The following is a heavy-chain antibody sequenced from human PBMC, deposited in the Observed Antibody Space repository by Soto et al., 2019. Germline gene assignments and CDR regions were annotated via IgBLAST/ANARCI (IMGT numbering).Heavy chain of an antibody. Sequence: ASVKVSCKASVYTFTSYGISWVRQAPGQGLEWMGWISAYNGNTNYAQKLQGRVTMTTDTSTSTAYMELRSLRSDDTAVYYCARDSPYCTNGVCKVWFDPWGQGTLVTVSS. J-gene: IGHJ5*02. CDR1: VYTFTSYG. CDR3: ARDSPYCTNGVCKVWFDP. V-gene: IGHV1-18*01. D-gene: IGHD2-8*01. CDR2: ISAYNGNT.